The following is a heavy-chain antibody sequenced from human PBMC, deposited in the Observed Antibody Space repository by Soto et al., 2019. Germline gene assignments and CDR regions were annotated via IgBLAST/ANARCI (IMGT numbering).Heavy chain of an antibody. Sequence: QVQLVQSGAEVKKPGASVKVSCKASGYTFTIYGISWVRQAPGQGLEWMGWSSAYNGDTNYAQKYQGRVTMTTDTSTSTGYMELRSLRFDDTAVYYCARVGQFTGWFDYWGQGTLVTVSS. V-gene: IGHV1-18*04. D-gene: IGHD1-26*01. J-gene: IGHJ5*01. CDR3: ARVGQFTGWFDY. CDR1: GYTFTIYG. CDR2: SSAYNGDT.